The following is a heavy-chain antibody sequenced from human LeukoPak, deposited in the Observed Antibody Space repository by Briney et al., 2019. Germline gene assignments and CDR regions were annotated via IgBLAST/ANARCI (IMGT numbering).Heavy chain of an antibody. J-gene: IGHJ4*02. Sequence: GGSLRLSCAASGFTFSSYEMNWVRQAPGKGLEWVSYISSSGSTIYYADSVKGRFTISRENAKNSLYLQMNSLRAEDTAVYYCAREEYYGSGSYYKGPLFDYWGQGTLVTVSS. D-gene: IGHD3-10*01. CDR2: ISSSGSTI. V-gene: IGHV3-48*03. CDR1: GFTFSSYE. CDR3: AREEYYGSGSYYKGPLFDY.